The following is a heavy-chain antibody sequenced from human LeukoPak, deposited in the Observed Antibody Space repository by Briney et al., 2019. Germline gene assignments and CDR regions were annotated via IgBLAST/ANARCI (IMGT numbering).Heavy chain of an antibody. J-gene: IGHJ4*02. CDR2: IIPVLNIA. D-gene: IGHD6-13*01. Sequence: SVKVSCKTSEATFSSYALSWVRQAPGQGPEWMGRIIPVLNIANYAQKFQGRVTIFADTSTSTTYMELNTLGSDDTAIYYCAREAAAGGTFFDDWGQGTLVTASS. CDR3: AREAAAGGTFFDD. V-gene: IGHV1-69*04. CDR1: EATFSSYA.